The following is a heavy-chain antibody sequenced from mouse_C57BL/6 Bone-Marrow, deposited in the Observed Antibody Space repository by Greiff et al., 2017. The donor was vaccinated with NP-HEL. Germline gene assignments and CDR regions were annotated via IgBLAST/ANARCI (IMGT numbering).Heavy chain of an antibody. J-gene: IGHJ1*03. CDR2: ILPGSGST. D-gene: IGHD1-1*01. V-gene: IGHV1-9*01. Sequence: VQLQQSGAELMKPGASVKLSCKATGYTFTGYWIEWVKQRPGHGLEWIGEILPGSGSTNYNEKFKGKATFTADTSSNTAYMQLSSLTTEASAIYYCASPGYPTDLWYFDVWGTGTTVTVSS. CDR1: GYTFTGYW. CDR3: ASPGYPTDLWYFDV.